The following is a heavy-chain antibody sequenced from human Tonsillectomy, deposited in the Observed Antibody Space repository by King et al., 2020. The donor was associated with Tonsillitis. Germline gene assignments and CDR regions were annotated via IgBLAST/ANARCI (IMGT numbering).Heavy chain of an antibody. J-gene: IGHJ6*03. Sequence: VQLVESGGGLVQPGGSLRLACAASGFTFSSYEMNWGRQAQGRGLASVSYISSSGSALYFADSVKGRFTISRGKAKNSLYLQMDDLRAEDTPVYYCARDGYSDGGGYYYYYYMDVWGKGTTVTVSS. D-gene: IGHD5-12*01. V-gene: IGHV3-48*03. CDR2: ISSSGSAL. CDR1: GFTFSSYE. CDR3: ARDGYSDGGGYYYYYYMDV.